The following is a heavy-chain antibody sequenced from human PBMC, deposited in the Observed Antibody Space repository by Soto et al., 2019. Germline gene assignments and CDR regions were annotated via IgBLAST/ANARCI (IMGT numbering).Heavy chain of an antibody. V-gene: IGHV3-30-3*01. Sequence: QVQLMESGGGVVQPGRSLRLSCAASGFNFRSYAIHWVRQAPGKGLEWVAIISYDGSNKFYTDSVKGRFTISRDSSNNTLHLQMNRLRSEDTAVYYCARDGRTGTTLPHGGLDQWGQGTLVTVSS. J-gene: IGHJ4*02. CDR2: ISYDGSNK. D-gene: IGHD3-10*01. CDR3: ARDGRTGTTLPHGGLDQ. CDR1: GFNFRSYA.